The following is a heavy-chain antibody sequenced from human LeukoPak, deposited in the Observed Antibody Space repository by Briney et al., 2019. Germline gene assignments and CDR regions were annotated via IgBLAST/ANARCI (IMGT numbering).Heavy chain of an antibody. CDR3: ARLYHDLLTGYLDY. Sequence: PSETLSLTCTVSGGSISSSGYYWGWIRQPPGKGLEWIGSINYGGSTYYNPSLKSRVIISVDTSKNQFSLKLSSVTAADTAVYYCARLYHDLLTGYLDYWGQGTLVTVSS. CDR1: GGSISSSGYY. V-gene: IGHV4-39*01. CDR2: INYGGST. J-gene: IGHJ4*02. D-gene: IGHD3-9*01.